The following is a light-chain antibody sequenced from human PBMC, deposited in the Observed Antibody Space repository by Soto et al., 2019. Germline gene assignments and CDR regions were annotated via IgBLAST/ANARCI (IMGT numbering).Light chain of an antibody. CDR2: GVS. J-gene: IGKJ4*01. CDR3: QQFNTWPPDT. Sequence: EIVMTQSPATLSVSAGERATLSCRASQSVGRNLAWCQQKPGQAPRLLIYGVSTRATDIPARLRGSGSGAEFDLTISSLQSDDSAVYYCQQFNTWPPDTFGGGTRVEIK. V-gene: IGKV3-15*01. CDR1: QSVGRN.